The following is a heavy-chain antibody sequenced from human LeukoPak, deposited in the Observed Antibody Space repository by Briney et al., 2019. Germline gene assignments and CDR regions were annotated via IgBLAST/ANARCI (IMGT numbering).Heavy chain of an antibody. CDR1: GFIFSSYW. CDR3: ASPMRGGLGY. V-gene: IGHV3-74*01. D-gene: IGHD3-16*01. Sequence: GGSLRLSCAASGFIFSSYWMYWVRQAPGKGLVWVSRINSDGSSTSYGDSVKGRFTISRDNAKNTLYLQMNSLRVEDTAVYYCASPMRGGLGYWGQGTLVIVSS. CDR2: INSDGSST. J-gene: IGHJ4*02.